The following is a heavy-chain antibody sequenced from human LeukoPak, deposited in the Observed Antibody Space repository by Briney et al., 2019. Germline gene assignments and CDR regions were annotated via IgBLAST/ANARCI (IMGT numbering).Heavy chain of an antibody. D-gene: IGHD5-24*01. CDR1: GVTFSSYA. Sequence: PGGSLRLSCAASGVTFSSYAMSWVRQAPGKGLDWVSAISGSGGSTYYADSVKGRFTISRDNSKNTLYLQMNSLRAEDTAVYYCAKVRSAMATIRPIDYWGQGTLVTVSS. CDR3: AKVRSAMATIRPIDY. CDR2: ISGSGGST. J-gene: IGHJ4*02. V-gene: IGHV3-23*01.